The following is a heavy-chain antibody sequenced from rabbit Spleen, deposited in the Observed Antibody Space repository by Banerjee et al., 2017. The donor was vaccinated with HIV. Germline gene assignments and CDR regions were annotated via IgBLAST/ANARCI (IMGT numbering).Heavy chain of an antibody. D-gene: IGHD4-1*01. J-gene: IGHJ4*02. V-gene: IGHV1S69*01. Sequence: QSLEESGGRLVKPDETLTITCTVSGFSLSSYDMGWVRQAPGEGLEWIGTIETDDNTYYASWAKGRFTISKTSSTTVDLKISSLTAEDTATYFCVRLNSGLEAIWGPGTLVTVS. CDR3: VRLNSGLEAI. CDR1: GFSLSSYD. CDR2: IETDDNT.